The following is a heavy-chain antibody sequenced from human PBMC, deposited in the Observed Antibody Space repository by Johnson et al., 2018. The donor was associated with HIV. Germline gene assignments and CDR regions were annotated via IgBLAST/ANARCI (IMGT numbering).Heavy chain of an antibody. CDR1: GFPFSNVW. J-gene: IGHJ3*02. CDR3: ATSRNRLWSSSGWTNFWAFDI. D-gene: IGHD6-19*01. Sequence: VQLVESGGGLVKPGGSLRLSCRASGFPFSNVWMSWVRQVPGKGLEWVGHIKTKTDGGTTDYAAPVKGRFSMSRDDSKNMLYLQMNSLKTEDTAVYYCATSRNRLWSSSGWTNFWAFDIWGQGTIVTVSS. V-gene: IGHV3-15*01. CDR2: IKTKTDGGTT.